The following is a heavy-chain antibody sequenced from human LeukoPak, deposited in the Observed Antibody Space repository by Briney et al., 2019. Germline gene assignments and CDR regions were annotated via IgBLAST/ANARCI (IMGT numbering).Heavy chain of an antibody. CDR1: GFTFSSYG. CDR3: ARGGAYNWFDP. D-gene: IGHD2-21*01. J-gene: IGHJ5*02. Sequence: GRSLRLSCAASGFTFSSYGMHWGRQAPGKGLEWVAVIWYDGSNKYYADSVKGRFTISRDNSKNTLYLQMNSLRAEDTAVYYCARGGAYNWFDPWGQGTLVTVSS. V-gene: IGHV3-33*01. CDR2: IWYDGSNK.